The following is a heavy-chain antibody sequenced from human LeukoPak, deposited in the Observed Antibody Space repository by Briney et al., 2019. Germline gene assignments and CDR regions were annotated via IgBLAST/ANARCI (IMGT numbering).Heavy chain of an antibody. CDR2: IYYSGST. CDR1: GGSISSSSYS. Sequence: SETLSLTCTVSGGSISSSSYSWGWIRQPPGKGLEWIGSIYYSGSTYYNPSLKSRVTISVDTSKNQFSLKLSSVTAADTAVYYRARQERSPAFDIWGQGTMVTVSS. D-gene: IGHD1-1*01. J-gene: IGHJ3*02. V-gene: IGHV4-39*01. CDR3: ARQERSPAFDI.